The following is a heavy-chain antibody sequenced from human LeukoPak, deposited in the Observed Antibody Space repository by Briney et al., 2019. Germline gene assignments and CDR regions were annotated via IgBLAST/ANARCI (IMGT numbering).Heavy chain of an antibody. CDR1: GGSISSSSYY. CDR3: ARPVSGISSSFVWFDP. D-gene: IGHD6-6*01. V-gene: IGHV4-39*01. CDR2: IYYSGST. Sequence: PSETLSLTCTVSGGSISSSSYYWGWIRQPPGKGLEWIGSIYYSGSTYYNPSLKSQVTISVDTSKNQFSLKLSSVTAADTAVYYCARPVSGISSSFVWFDPWGQGTLVTVSS. J-gene: IGHJ5*02.